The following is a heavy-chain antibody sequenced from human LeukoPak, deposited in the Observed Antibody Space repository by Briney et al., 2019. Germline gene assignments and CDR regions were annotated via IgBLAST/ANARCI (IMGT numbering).Heavy chain of an antibody. D-gene: IGHD2-2*01. CDR3: ARVGVVPAATTHYY. CDR2: ISAYNGNT. Sequence: GASVKVSCKASGYTFTSYGISWVRQAPGQGLEWMGWISAYNGNTNYAQKLQGRVTMTTDTSASTAYMELRSLRSDDTAMYYCARVGVVPAATTHYYWGQGTLVTVSS. V-gene: IGHV1-18*01. CDR1: GYTFTSYG. J-gene: IGHJ4*02.